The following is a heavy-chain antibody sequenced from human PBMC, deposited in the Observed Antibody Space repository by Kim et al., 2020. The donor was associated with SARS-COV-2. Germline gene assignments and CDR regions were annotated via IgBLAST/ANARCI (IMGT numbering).Heavy chain of an antibody. CDR2: MNPNSGNT. V-gene: IGHV1-8*01. J-gene: IGHJ6*03. CDR3: MTTVTDYYYYYYYMDV. D-gene: IGHD4-4*01. CDR1: GYTFTSYD. Sequence: ASVKVSCKASGYTFTSYDINWVRQATGQGLEWMGWMNPNSGNTGYAQKFQGRVTMTRNTSISTAYIELSSLRSEDTAVYYCMTTVTDYYYYYYYMDVWGKGTTVTVSS.